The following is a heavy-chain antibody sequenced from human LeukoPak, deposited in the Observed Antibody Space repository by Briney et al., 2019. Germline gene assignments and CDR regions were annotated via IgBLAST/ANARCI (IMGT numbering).Heavy chain of an antibody. D-gene: IGHD3-10*01. CDR3: ARVGSGSIHFDY. CDR1: GFTFSSYG. J-gene: IGHJ4*02. V-gene: IGHV3-33*01. Sequence: PGGSLRLSCAASGFTFSSYGMRWVRQAPGKGLEWVAVIWYDGSNKYYADSVKGRFTISRDNSKNTLYLQMNSLRAEDTAVYYCARVGSGSIHFDYRGQGTLVTVSS. CDR2: IWYDGSNK.